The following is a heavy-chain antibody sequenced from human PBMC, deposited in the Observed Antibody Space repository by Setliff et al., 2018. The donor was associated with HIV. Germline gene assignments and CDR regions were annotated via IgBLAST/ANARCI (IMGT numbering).Heavy chain of an antibody. Sequence: PSDTLSLTCTVSGGSISSSSYYWGWIRQPPGKGLEWIGTIYYSGSTYSNPSLKSRVTMSVDTSKNQFSLKLISVTAADAAVYYCARREYSSSSPPFDYWGQGTLVTVSS. J-gene: IGHJ4*02. CDR2: IYYSGST. CDR1: GGSISSSSYY. D-gene: IGHD6-6*01. V-gene: IGHV4-39*01. CDR3: ARREYSSSSPPFDY.